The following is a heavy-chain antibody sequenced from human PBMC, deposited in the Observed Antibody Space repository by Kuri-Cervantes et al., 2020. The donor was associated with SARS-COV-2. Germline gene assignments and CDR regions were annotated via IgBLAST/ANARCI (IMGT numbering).Heavy chain of an antibody. V-gene: IGHV3-30*18. D-gene: IGHD3-22*01. CDR2: ISYDGSNK. J-gene: IGHJ4*02. CDR1: GFTFSSYG. Sequence: GGSLRLSCVASGFTFSSYGMHWVRQAPGKGLEWVAVISYDGSNKYYADSVKGRFTISRDNSKNTLYLQMNSLRAEDTAVYYCAKDRSGYYQYWGQGTLVTVSS. CDR3: AKDRSGYYQY.